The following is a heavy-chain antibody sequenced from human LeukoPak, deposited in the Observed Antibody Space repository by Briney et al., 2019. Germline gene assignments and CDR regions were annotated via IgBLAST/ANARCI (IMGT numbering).Heavy chain of an antibody. J-gene: IGHJ1*01. D-gene: IGHD2-2*02. CDR1: GGTFSSYG. V-gene: IGHV1-18*01. CDR2: ISAYNANT. CDR3: ARDRYQLLYSSVGDFQH. Sequence: ASVKVSCKASGGTFSSYGISWVRQAPGQGLGWMGWISAYNANTNYAQNLQGRVTMTADTSKTTAYLELRSLRSDDTAVYYCARDRYQLLYSSVGDFQHWGQGTLVTVSS.